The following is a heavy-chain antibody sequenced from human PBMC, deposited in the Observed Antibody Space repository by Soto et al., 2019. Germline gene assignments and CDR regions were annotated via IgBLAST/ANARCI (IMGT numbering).Heavy chain of an antibody. V-gene: IGHV4-30-4*01. CDR3: ARDLHYDSSGYYQEVDAFDI. CDR2: IYYSGST. D-gene: IGHD3-22*01. Sequence: QVQLQESGPGLVKPSQTLSLTCTVSGGSISSGDYYWSWIRQPPGKGLEWIGYIYYSGSTYYNPSLKSRVTLSVDTSKNQFSLKLSSVTAADTAVYYCARDLHYDSSGYYQEVDAFDIWGQGTMVTVSS. CDR1: GGSISSGDYY. J-gene: IGHJ3*02.